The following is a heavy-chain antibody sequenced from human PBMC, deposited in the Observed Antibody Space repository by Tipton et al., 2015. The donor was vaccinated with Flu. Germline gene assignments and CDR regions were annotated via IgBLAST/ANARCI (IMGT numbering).Heavy chain of an antibody. CDR1: GFSISSEY. Sequence: GSLRLSCVVSGFSISSEYMSWVRQAPGKGPRWISVIHSGAYIYYADSVKGRFTISGENGKNSLYLQMNSLGAGDTAVYFCARGPLPDSNWHNGMGVWGQGTTVTVSS. V-gene: IGHV3-66*01. CDR3: ARGPLPDSNWHNGMGV. D-gene: IGHD1/OR15-1a*01. J-gene: IGHJ6*02. CDR2: IHSGAYI.